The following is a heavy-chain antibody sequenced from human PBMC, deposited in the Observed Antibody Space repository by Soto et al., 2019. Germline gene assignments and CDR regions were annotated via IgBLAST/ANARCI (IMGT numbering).Heavy chain of an antibody. CDR1: GGSISSYY. CDR2: IYYSGST. CDR3: ARAGLDTMVRGVPLDP. J-gene: IGHJ5*02. Sequence: KTSETLSLTCTVSGGSISSYYWSWIRQPPGKGLEWIGYIYYSGSTNYNPSLKSRVTISVDTSKNQFSLKLSSVTAADTAVYYCARAGLDTMVRGVPLDPWGQGTLVNVS. V-gene: IGHV4-59*01. D-gene: IGHD3-10*01.